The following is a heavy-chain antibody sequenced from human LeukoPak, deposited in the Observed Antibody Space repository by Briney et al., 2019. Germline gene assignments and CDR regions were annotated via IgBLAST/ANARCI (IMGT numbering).Heavy chain of an antibody. V-gene: IGHV3-74*03. CDR1: GFTVSSKY. CDR3: APQQAYSPYNWFDP. J-gene: IGHJ5*02. Sequence: PGGSLRLSCVASGFTVSSKYMTWVRQAPGKGLEWVSRIHPDGSITTYADSVKGRFTISRDNAENTLYLQMNSLRAEDTGVYYCAPQQAYSPYNWFDPWGQGTLVTVSS. CDR2: IHPDGSIT. D-gene: IGHD5-12*01.